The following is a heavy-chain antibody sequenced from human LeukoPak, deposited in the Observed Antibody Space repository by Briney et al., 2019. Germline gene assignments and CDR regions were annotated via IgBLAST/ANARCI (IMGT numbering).Heavy chain of an antibody. CDR2: IYYSGST. D-gene: IGHD6-19*01. CDR3: ARAGTRLSDAFDI. V-gene: IGHV4-59*01. Sequence: SETLSLTCTVSGGSISSYYWSWIRQPPGKGLEWIGYIYYSGSTNYNPSLKSRVTISVDTSKNQFSLKLSSVTAADTAVYYCARAGTRLSDAFDIWGQGTIVTASS. CDR1: GGSISSYY. J-gene: IGHJ3*02.